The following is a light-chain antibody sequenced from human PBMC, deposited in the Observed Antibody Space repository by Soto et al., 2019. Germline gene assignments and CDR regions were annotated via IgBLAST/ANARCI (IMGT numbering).Light chain of an antibody. Sequence: QSVLTQPPSVSAAPGQKVTISCSGNSSNIGSNYVSWYQQLPGTAPRLLIYDNDKRPSGIPDRFSGSKSGTSATLGITGLQTGDEDDYYCSTWDSILRAGVFGGGTKLTVL. V-gene: IGLV1-51*01. CDR2: DND. CDR1: SSNIGSNY. CDR3: STWDSILRAGV. J-gene: IGLJ2*01.